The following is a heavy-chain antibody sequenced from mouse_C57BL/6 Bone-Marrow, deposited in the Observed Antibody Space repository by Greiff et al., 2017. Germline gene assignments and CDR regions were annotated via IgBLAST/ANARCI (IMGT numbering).Heavy chain of an antibody. Sequence: EVQLVESGGGLVKPGGSLKLSCAASGFTFSSYAMSWVRQTPEKRLEWVATISDGGSYTYYPDNVKGRFTISRANAKNNLYLQMSHLKSEDTAMYYCARDQSWFAYWGQGTLVTVSA. CDR1: GFTFSSYA. CDR2: ISDGGSYT. J-gene: IGHJ3*01. V-gene: IGHV5-4*01. CDR3: ARDQSWFAY.